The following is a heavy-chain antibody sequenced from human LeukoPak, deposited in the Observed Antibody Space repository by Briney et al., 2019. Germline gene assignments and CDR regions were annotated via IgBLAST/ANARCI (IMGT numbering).Heavy chain of an antibody. CDR3: ASGNSGSYPIFHY. CDR2: INPNSGGT. V-gene: IGHV1-2*02. CDR1: GYTFTGYY. J-gene: IGHJ4*02. Sequence: ASVKVSCKASGYTFTGYYMHWVRQAPGQGLEWMGLINPNSGGTNYAQKFEGRVTMTRDTSITTAYMELSRLRSDDTAVYYCASGNSGSYPIFHYWGQGTLVTVSS. D-gene: IGHD1-26*01.